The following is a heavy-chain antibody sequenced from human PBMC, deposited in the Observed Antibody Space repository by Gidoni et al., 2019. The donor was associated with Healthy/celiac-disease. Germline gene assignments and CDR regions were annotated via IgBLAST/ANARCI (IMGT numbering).Heavy chain of an antibody. V-gene: IGHV3-15*07. CDR3: TTARYSSSWLYYYYYYMDV. J-gene: IGHJ6*03. CDR1: GFTFSNAW. CDR2: IKSKTDGGTT. D-gene: IGHD6-13*01. Sequence: EVQLVESGGGLVKPGGSLRLSCAASGFTFSNAWMNWVRQAPGKGLEWVGRIKSKTDGGTTDYAAPVKGRFTISRDDSKNTLYLQMNSLKTEDTAVYYCTTARYSSSWLYYYYYYMDVWGKGTTVTVSS.